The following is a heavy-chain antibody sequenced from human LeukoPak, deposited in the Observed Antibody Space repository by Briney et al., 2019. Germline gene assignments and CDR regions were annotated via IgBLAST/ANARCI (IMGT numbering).Heavy chain of an antibody. V-gene: IGHV3-30*04. J-gene: IGHJ3*02. CDR1: GFTFSSYA. Sequence: GGSLRLSCAASGFTFSSYAMHWVRQAPGKGLEWVAVISYDGSNKYYADSVKGRFTISRDNSKNTLYLQMNSLRAEDTAVYYCARVGGAARLDDAFDIWGQGTMVTVSS. CDR2: ISYDGSNK. D-gene: IGHD6-6*01. CDR3: ARVGGAARLDDAFDI.